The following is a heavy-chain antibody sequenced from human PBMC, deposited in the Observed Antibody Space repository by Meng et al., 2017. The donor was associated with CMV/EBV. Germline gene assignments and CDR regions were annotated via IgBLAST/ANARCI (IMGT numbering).Heavy chain of an antibody. D-gene: IGHD3-3*01. CDR1: GFTFSSYW. CDR3: ARSQYDFWSGRTYYFDY. V-gene: IGHV3-74*01. Sequence: GESLKISCAASGFTFSSYWMHWVRQAPGKGLVWVSRINSDGSSTSYADSVKGRFTISRDNAKNTLYLQMNSLRAEDTAVYHCARSQYDFWSGRTYYFDYWGQGTLVTVS. CDR2: INSDGSST. J-gene: IGHJ4*02.